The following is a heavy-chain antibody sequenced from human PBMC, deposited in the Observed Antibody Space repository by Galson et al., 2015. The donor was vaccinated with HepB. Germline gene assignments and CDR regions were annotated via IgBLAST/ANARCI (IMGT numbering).Heavy chain of an antibody. J-gene: IGHJ4*02. CDR3: ARGEVLWFGESNFDY. V-gene: IGHV1-2*04. D-gene: IGHD3-10*01. CDR2: INPNSGGT. CDR1: GYTFTGYY. Sequence: SVKVSCKASGYTFTGYYMHWVRQAPGQGLEWMGWINPNSGGTNYAQKFQGWVTMTRDTSISTAYMELSRLRSDDTAVYYCARGEVLWFGESNFDYWGQGTLVTVSS.